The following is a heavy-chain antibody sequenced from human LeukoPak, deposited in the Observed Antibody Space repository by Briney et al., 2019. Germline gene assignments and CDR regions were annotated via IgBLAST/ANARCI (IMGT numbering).Heavy chain of an antibody. Sequence: SETLSLTCTVSGGSISSYSWTWIRQPPGKGLEWIGSIYYSGSTNYNPSLKSRVTISVDTSKTHFSLKLSSVTAADTAVYYCARDRVLGAFDIWGQGTMVTVSS. J-gene: IGHJ3*02. D-gene: IGHD3-16*01. CDR3: ARDRVLGAFDI. CDR1: GGSISSYS. CDR2: IYYSGST. V-gene: IGHV4-59*01.